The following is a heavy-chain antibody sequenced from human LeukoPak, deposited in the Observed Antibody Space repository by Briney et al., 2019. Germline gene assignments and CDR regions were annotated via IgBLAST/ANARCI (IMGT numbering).Heavy chain of an antibody. D-gene: IGHD3-3*01. CDR3: ARGTHPLRFLEWLLEDYGMDV. CDR1: GYTFTSYD. J-gene: IGHJ6*02. Sequence: ASVKVSCKASGYTFTSYDINWVRQATGQGLEWMGWMNPNSGNTGYAQKFQGRVTMTRNTSISTAYMELSSLRSEDMAVYYCARGTHPLRFLEWLLEDYGMDVWGQGTTVTVSS. V-gene: IGHV1-8*01. CDR2: MNPNSGNT.